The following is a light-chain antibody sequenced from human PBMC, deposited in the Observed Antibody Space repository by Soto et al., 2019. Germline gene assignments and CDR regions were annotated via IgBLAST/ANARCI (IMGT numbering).Light chain of an antibody. Sequence: EIVLTQSPGTLSLSPGERATLSCRASQSVSSSYLAWYQQKPGQAPRLLIYGASSKATGIPDRFSGSGSGTDFSFAIIRLEPEDLAVYYCQQYGSSPYTFGQGTKLEIK. J-gene: IGKJ2*01. CDR2: GAS. CDR3: QQYGSSPYT. V-gene: IGKV3-20*01. CDR1: QSVSSSY.